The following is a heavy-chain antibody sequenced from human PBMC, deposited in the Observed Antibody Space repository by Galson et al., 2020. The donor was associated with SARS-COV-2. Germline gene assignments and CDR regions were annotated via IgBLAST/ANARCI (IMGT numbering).Heavy chain of an antibody. V-gene: IGHV3-23*01. J-gene: IGHJ4*02. CDR3: AQRAVVTASPLDH. D-gene: IGHD2-21*02. CDR1: GFTLSNYA. Sequence: GESLKISCAASGFTLSNYAMTWVRQAPGKGLEWVSHLSGSGGSTYYADSVKGRFTISRDNSKNTMYLQMNSLRAEDTAVYYCAQRAVVTASPLDHWGQGTLVTVSS. CDR2: LSGSGGST.